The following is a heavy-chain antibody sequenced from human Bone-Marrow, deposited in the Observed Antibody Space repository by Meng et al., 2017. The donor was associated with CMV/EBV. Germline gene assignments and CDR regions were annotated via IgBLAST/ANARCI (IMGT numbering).Heavy chain of an antibody. CDR2: ICSGDFT. CDR3: VVGHDSRKVAF. Sequence: LSLTCVASGFTVNITHMNWVRQAPGKGLEWVSVICSGDFTHYADFVKGRFTISRDTSKNTLYLQMNSLRADDTALYYCVVGHDSRKVAFWGQGTLVTVSS. J-gene: IGHJ4*02. D-gene: IGHD2-15*01. CDR1: GFTVNITH. V-gene: IGHV3-53*01.